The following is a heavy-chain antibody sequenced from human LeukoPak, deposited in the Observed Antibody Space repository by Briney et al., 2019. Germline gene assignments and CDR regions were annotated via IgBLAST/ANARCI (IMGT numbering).Heavy chain of an antibody. CDR3: ARHVKSPDHTSGYYYYMDV. D-gene: IGHD3-16*01. Sequence: KPGESLKISCKGSGCSFTSYWIGWVRQMPGKGLEWMGIIYPGDSDTRYSPSFQGQVTISADKSISTAYLQWSSLKASDTAMYYCARHVKSPDHTSGYYYYMDVWGKGTTVTVSS. J-gene: IGHJ6*03. CDR2: IYPGDSDT. V-gene: IGHV5-51*01. CDR1: GCSFTSYW.